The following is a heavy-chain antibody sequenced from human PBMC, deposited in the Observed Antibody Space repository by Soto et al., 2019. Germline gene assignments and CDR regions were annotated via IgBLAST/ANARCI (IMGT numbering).Heavy chain of an antibody. J-gene: IGHJ5*02. CDR3: ARVVGSGWLPGWFDP. CDR2: ISAYNGNT. CDR1: GYTFTSYG. V-gene: IGHV1-18*01. D-gene: IGHD6-19*01. Sequence: QVQLVQSGAEVKKPGASVKVSCKASGYTFTSYGISWVRQAPGQGLEWMGWISAYNGNTNYAQKLQGRVTMTTDTSXXTADMELRSLRSDDTAVYYCARVVGSGWLPGWFDPWGQGTLVTVSS.